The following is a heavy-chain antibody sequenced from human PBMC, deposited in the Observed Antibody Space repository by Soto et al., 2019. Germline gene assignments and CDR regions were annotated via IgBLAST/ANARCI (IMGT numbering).Heavy chain of an antibody. Sequence: EASVKVSCKTSGGTFSSYAINWVRQAPGQGLEWMGGIVPLFRTTNYAQKFQGRVTITADTSTYTVYMELSELRSGDTAVYYCARGGYSSTWSNLLDRSGLDVWGQGTTVTV. D-gene: IGHD6-13*01. J-gene: IGHJ6*02. CDR3: ARGGYSSTWSNLLDRSGLDV. CDR1: GGTFSSYA. V-gene: IGHV1-69*06. CDR2: IVPLFRTT.